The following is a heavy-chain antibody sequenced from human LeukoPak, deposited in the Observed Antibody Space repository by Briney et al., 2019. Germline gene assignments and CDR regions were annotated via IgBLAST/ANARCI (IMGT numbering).Heavy chain of an antibody. V-gene: IGHV3-23*01. J-gene: IGHJ4*02. CDR3: SKDPHARIVPAVLQ. CDR1: GFTFGDYA. Sequence: GGSLRLSCAASGFTFGDYAMNWVRQAPGKGLEWVSGISGDSVRTYYADSVKGRCINSRDNSQNALYLQLKSLRAEDTAVYYCSKDPHARIVPAVLQWGQGSLVTVSS. CDR2: ISGDSVRT. D-gene: IGHD2-2*01.